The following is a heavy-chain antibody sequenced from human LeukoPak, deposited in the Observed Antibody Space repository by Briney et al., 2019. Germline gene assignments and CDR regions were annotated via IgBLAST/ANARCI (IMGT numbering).Heavy chain of an antibody. D-gene: IGHD3-22*01. CDR1: GYTFTGYY. J-gene: IGHJ4*02. CDR2: IRPNSGGT. CDR3: ARDSEVVVITFDY. Sequence: ASVKVSCKASGYTFTGYYMHWVRQAPGQGLEWMGWIRPNSGGTNYAQKFQGRVTMTTDTSISTAYMEMSRLTSDDTAVYYCARDSEVVVITFDYWGQGTLVTVSS. V-gene: IGHV1-2*02.